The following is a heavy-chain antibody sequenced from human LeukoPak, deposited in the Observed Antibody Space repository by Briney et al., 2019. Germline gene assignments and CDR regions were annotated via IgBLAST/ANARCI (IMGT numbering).Heavy chain of an antibody. CDR3: ARGGDWPFDY. J-gene: IGHJ4*02. Sequence: SETLSLTCAVYGGSFSGYYWSWIRQPPGKGLEWIGEINHSGSTNYNPSLKSRVTISVDTSKNQLSLKLSSVTAADTAVYYCARGGDWPFDYWGQGTLVTVSS. CDR1: GGSFSGYY. D-gene: IGHD3/OR15-3a*01. V-gene: IGHV4-34*01. CDR2: INHSGST.